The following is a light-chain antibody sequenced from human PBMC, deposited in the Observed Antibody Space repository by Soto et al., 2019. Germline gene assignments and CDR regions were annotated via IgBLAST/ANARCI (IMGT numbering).Light chain of an antibody. CDR3: HQYGSSPPYT. J-gene: IGKJ2*01. V-gene: IGKV3-20*01. CDR1: QSINNNY. Sequence: EVVLTQSPGTLYLSPGERATLSCRGSQSINNNYLAWYQQRPGQAPRLLIYGSSDRATGIPDRFSGSGSGTDFTLTIGRLEPEDFAVYYCHQYGSSPPYTFVQGTKLEI. CDR2: GSS.